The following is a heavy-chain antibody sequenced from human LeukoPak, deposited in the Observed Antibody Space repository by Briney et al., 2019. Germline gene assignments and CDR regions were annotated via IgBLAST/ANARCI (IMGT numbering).Heavy chain of an antibody. V-gene: IGHV4-39*01. CDR2: ICYSGST. CDR3: ARLRIAARPRFDY. Sequence: SEXLSLTCTVSGGSNSSSSYYWGWIRQPPGKGLEWIVSICYSGSTYYNPSLKSRVTISVDTSKNQFSLKLSSVTAADTAVYYCARLRIAARPRFDYWGQGTLVTVSS. D-gene: IGHD6-6*01. J-gene: IGHJ4*02. CDR1: GGSNSSSSYY.